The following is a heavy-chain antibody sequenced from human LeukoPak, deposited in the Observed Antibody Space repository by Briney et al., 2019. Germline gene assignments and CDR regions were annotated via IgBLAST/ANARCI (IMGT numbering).Heavy chain of an antibody. CDR2: ISSSGSTI. D-gene: IGHD1-26*01. Sequence: GGSLRLSCAASGFTFSSYWMSWLRQAPGKGLEGVSYISSSGSTIYYADSVKGRFTISRDNAKNSLYLQMNSLRAEDTAVYYCARGDRSGSYYANGMDVWGQGTTVTVSS. CDR3: ARGDRSGSYYANGMDV. CDR1: GFTFSSYW. J-gene: IGHJ6*02. V-gene: IGHV3-11*01.